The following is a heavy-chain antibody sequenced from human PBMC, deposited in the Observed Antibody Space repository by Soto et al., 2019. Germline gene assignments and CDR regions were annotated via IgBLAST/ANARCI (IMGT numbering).Heavy chain of an antibody. CDR3: ARGRSYRIQLWLGGDY. D-gene: IGHD5-18*01. J-gene: IGHJ4*02. V-gene: IGHV4-34*01. Sequence: SETLSLTCAVYGGSFSGYYWSWIRQPPGKGLEWIGEINHSGSTNYNPSLKSRVTISVDTSKNQFSLKLSSVTAADTAVYYCARGRSYRIQLWLGGDYWGQGTLVTVSS. CDR2: INHSGST. CDR1: GGSFSGYY.